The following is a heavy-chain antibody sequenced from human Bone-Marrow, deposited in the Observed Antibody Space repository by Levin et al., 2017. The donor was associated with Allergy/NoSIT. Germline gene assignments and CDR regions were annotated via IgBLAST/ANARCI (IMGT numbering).Heavy chain of an antibody. Sequence: PSETLSLTCIVSAGSVSSNSYYWSWIRQPPRTGLEWIGDIYYSGSTNYNPSLKSRLTISIDTSKNQFSLELTSVTAADTAVYYCARINLGNNWYFDLWGRGTLVTISS. V-gene: IGHV4-61*01. CDR3: ARINLGNNWYFDL. D-gene: IGHD7-27*01. J-gene: IGHJ2*01. CDR2: IYYSGST. CDR1: AGSVSSNSYY.